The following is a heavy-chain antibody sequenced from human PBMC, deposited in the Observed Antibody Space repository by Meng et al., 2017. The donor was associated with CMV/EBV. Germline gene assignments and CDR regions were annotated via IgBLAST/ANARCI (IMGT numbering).Heavy chain of an antibody. Sequence: LPLRWSGLRPRNLSKNRSPSVLSSVGSIHTDRYYWVCIRQPPGKGLEWFWSIYYSGSTYYNPSLKSRVTISLDTSKNQFSLKLSSVIAADTAVYYCARGVVTMIVVYDPWGQGTLVTVSS. CDR2: IYYSGST. CDR3: ARGVVTMIVVYDP. CDR1: VGSIHTDRYY. V-gene: IGHV4-39*07. J-gene: IGHJ5*02. D-gene: IGHD3-22*01.